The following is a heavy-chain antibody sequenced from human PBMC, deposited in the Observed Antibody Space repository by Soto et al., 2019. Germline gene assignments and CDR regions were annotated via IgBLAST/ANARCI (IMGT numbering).Heavy chain of an antibody. CDR1: GGSVTSDDDS. Sequence: PSETLSLTCTVSGGSVTSDDDSWTWIRQSPGKGLEWIGYISNSGSTGYNPSLKTRLSMSVDRSKNQFTLRLTSVTAADTAVYFCATESGSTYGYFDHWGQGTQVTVSS. J-gene: IGHJ4*02. D-gene: IGHD5-18*01. CDR2: ISNSGST. CDR3: ATESGSTYGYFDH. V-gene: IGHV4-30-4*01.